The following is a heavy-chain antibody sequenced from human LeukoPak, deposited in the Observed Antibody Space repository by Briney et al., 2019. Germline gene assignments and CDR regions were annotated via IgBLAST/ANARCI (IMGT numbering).Heavy chain of an antibody. CDR1: GYSFTSYW. Sequence: GESLKIPCKGSGYSFTSYWIGWVRQMPGKGLEWMGIIYPGDSDTRYSPSFQGQVTISADKSISTAYLQWSSLKASDTAMYYCARRDDILTGYYNNFDYWGQGTLVTVSS. CDR2: IYPGDSDT. D-gene: IGHD3-9*01. V-gene: IGHV5-51*01. J-gene: IGHJ4*02. CDR3: ARRDDILTGYYNNFDY.